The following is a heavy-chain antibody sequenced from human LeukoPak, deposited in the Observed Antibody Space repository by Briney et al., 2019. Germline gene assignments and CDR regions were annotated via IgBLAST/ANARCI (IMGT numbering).Heavy chain of an antibody. CDR3: ACPHLWSGCDY. CDR2: IIPILGIA. CDR1: GGTFSSYT. D-gene: IGHD3-3*01. V-gene: IGHV1-69*02. J-gene: IGHJ4*02. Sequence: SVKVSCKASGGTFSSYTISWVRQAPGQGLEWMGRIIPILGIANYAQKFQGRVTITADKSTSTAYMELSSLRSEDTAVYYCACPHLWSGCDYWGQGTLVTVSS.